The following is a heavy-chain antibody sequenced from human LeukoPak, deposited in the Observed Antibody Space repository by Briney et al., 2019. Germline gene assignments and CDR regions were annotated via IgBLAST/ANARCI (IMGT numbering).Heavy chain of an antibody. CDR3: ARQYNGPYCFDY. D-gene: IGHD5-12*01. V-gene: IGHV4-59*01. Sequence: SETLSLTCTVSGGSISSYYWSWIRQPPGKGLEWIGYIYYSGSTNYNPSLKSRVTISVDTSKNQFSLKLSSVTAADTAVYYCARQYNGPYCFDYWGQGTLVTVSS. J-gene: IGHJ4*02. CDR2: IYYSGST. CDR1: GGSISSYY.